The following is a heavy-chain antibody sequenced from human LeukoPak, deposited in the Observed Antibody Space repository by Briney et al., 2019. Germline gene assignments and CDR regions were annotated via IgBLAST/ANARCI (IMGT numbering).Heavy chain of an antibody. D-gene: IGHD3-22*01. CDR1: SGSISSGAYY. CDR3: ARDVVLYYYDSSGLGRRYFDY. J-gene: IGHJ4*02. V-gene: IGHV4-31*03. CDR2: IYYSGST. Sequence: PSETLSLTCTVSSGSISSGAYYWGWIRQHPGKGLEWIGYIYYSGSTYYNPSLKSRVTISVDTSKNQFSLKLSSVTAADTAVYYCARDVVLYYYDSSGLGRRYFDYWGQGTLVTVSS.